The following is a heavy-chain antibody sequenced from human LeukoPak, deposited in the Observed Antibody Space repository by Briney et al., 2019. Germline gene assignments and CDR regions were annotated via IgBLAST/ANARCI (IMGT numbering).Heavy chain of an antibody. CDR2: IYPGDSDT. CDR3: ARRLGGTYSYAFDI. Sequence: GESLKISCKDSGYTFTSSWIAWVRQMPGKGLEWMGIIYPGDSDTRYSPSFKGQVTISSDKSISTAYLQWSSLKASDTAMYFCARRLGGTYSYAFDIWGQGTLVTVSS. J-gene: IGHJ3*02. D-gene: IGHD1-26*01. CDR1: GYTFTSSW. V-gene: IGHV5-51*01.